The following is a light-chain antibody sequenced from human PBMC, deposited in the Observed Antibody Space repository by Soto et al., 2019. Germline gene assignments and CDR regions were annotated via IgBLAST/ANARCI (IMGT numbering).Light chain of an antibody. CDR2: GAS. J-gene: IGKJ4*02. CDR3: QQYGSSPVT. CDR1: QTINSDY. Sequence: EIVLTQSPGTLSLSPGERATLSCGASQTINSDYLAWYQQKPGLPPRLLMFGASSRATGIPDRFSGSGSGTDFTLTISGLQPEDFAVYYCQQYGSSPVTFGPGTKVVI. V-gene: IGKV3-20*01.